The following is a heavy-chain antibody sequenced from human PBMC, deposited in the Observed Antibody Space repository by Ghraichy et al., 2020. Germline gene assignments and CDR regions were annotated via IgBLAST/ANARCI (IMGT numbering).Heavy chain of an antibody. J-gene: IGHJ4*02. D-gene: IGHD5/OR15-5a*01. CDR3: ARRGLNSVSQFDY. Sequence: GESLNISCAASGFIFSDHTMDWVRQTPGKGLEWVGRIRRRANDHTTEYAASVEGRFTISRDDSKNLVFLQMNSLKVEDSALYYCARRGLNSVSQFDYWGQGTLVTVSS. V-gene: IGHV3-72*01. CDR2: IRRRANDHTT. CDR1: GFIFSDHT.